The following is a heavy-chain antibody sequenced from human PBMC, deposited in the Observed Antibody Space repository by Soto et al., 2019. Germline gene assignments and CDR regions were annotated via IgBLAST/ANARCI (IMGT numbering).Heavy chain of an antibody. J-gene: IGHJ5*02. Sequence: SETLSLTCTVSGDSISRFNWSWFRQPPGKGLEWIGYISHSGNTNYNPSLKGRVTISVDTSKNHFSLKLSSVTAADTAVYYCARDGGHSGYDYYWFDPWGQGTLVTVSS. D-gene: IGHD5-12*01. CDR1: GDSISRFN. CDR3: ARDGGHSGYDYYWFDP. CDR2: ISHSGNT. V-gene: IGHV4-59*01.